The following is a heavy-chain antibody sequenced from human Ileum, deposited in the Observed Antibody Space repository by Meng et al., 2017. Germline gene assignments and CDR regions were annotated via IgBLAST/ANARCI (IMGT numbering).Heavy chain of an antibody. J-gene: IGHJ5*02. D-gene: IGHD3-22*01. CDR2: IYHSGTT. Sequence: QMQLQDSGPGLVKPSGTLVLTCTVPGVSGGPFSSSTWWSWVRQSPGKGLEWIGEIYHSGTTTDYNPSFKSRVAISVDQSKNQFSLRLSSVTAADTAVYYCATRYHDSSPFDPWGQGTLVTVSS. CDR3: ATRYHDSSPFDP. CDR1: GGPFSSSTW. V-gene: IGHV4-4*02.